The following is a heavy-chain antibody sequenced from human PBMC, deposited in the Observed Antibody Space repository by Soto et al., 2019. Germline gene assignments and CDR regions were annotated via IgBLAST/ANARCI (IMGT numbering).Heavy chain of an antibody. J-gene: IGHJ4*02. D-gene: IGHD4-4*01. V-gene: IGHV4-59*01. CDR1: GGSISSYY. CDR3: ARGGTFDYNGPIDY. CDR2: IYYSGST. Sequence: SETLSLTCTVSGGSISSYYWSWIRQPPGKGLEWIGYIYYSGSTNYNPSLKSRVTISVDTSKNQFSLKLSSVTAADTAVYYCARGGTFDYNGPIDYWGQGTLVTVSS.